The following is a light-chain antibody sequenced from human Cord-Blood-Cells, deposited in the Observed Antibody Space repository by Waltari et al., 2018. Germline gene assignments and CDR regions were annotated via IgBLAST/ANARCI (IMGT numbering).Light chain of an antibody. Sequence: QSALTQPRSVSGSPGQSVTISCTGTSSDVGGYNYVSCYQQHPGKAPKLMIYDVSKRPSCVPDRFSGSKSGNTASLTISGLQAEDEADYYCCSYAGSYTYVFGTGTKVTVL. J-gene: IGLJ1*01. CDR3: CSYAGSYTYV. CDR2: DVS. V-gene: IGLV2-11*01. CDR1: SSDVGGYNY.